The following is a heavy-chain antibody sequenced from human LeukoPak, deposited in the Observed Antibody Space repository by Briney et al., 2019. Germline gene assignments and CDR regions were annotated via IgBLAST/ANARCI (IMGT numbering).Heavy chain of an antibody. J-gene: IGHJ4*02. Sequence: ASVKVSCKASGYTFTSYGISWVRQAPGQGLEWMGWISAYNGNTNYAQKLQGRVTMTTDTSTSTAYMELRSLRSDDTAVYYCARVETNGWGIFEYDFWSGLFDYWGQGTLATVSS. CDR2: ISAYNGNT. CDR3: ARVETNGWGIFEYDFWSGLFDY. CDR1: GYTFTSYG. D-gene: IGHD3-3*01. V-gene: IGHV1-18*01.